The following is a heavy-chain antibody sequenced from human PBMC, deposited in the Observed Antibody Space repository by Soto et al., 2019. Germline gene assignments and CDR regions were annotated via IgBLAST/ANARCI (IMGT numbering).Heavy chain of an antibody. Sequence: VASVKVSCKASGYTFTSYGISWVRQAPGQGLEWMGWISAYNGNTNYAQKLQGRVTMTTDTSTSTAYMELRSLRSDDTAVYYCARRNIAAAGIATPYYYYGMDVWGQGTTVTVSS. D-gene: IGHD6-13*01. J-gene: IGHJ6*02. CDR1: GYTFTSYG. V-gene: IGHV1-18*01. CDR3: ARRNIAAAGIATPYYYYGMDV. CDR2: ISAYNGNT.